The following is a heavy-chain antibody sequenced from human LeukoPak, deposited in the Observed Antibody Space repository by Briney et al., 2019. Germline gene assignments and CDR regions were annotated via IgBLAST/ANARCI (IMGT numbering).Heavy chain of an antibody. J-gene: IGHJ4*02. CDR3: AKDGRDYGDYVDY. CDR2: ISYDGSNK. V-gene: IGHV3-30*18. D-gene: IGHD4-17*01. CDR1: GFTFSSYG. Sequence: GGPLRLSCAASGFTFSSYGMHWVRQAPGKGLEWVAVISYDGSNKYYADSVKGRFTISRDNSKNTLYLQMNSLRAEDTAVYYCAKDGRDYGDYVDYWGQGTLVTVSS.